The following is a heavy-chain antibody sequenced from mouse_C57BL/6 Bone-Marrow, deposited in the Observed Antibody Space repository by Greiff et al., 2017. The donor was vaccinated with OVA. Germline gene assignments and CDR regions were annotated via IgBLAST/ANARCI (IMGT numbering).Heavy chain of an antibody. CDR3: ARSTTAQAPFAY. J-gene: IGHJ3*01. CDR1: GYTFTDYY. CDR2: IYPGSGNT. D-gene: IGHD3-2*02. V-gene: IGHV1-76*01. Sequence: VQLQQSGAELVRPGASVKLSCKASGYTFTDYYINWVKQRPGQGLEWIARIYPGSGNTYYNEKFKGKATLTAEKSSSTAYMQLSSLTSEDSAVYFCARSTTAQAPFAYWGQGTLVTVSA.